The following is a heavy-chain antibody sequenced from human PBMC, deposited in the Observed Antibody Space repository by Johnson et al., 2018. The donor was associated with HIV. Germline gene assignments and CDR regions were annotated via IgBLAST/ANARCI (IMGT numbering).Heavy chain of an antibody. Sequence: QVQLVEAGGGVVQPGKSLRLSCAASGFTFSSSAMHWVRQAPGQGLQWVALISYDGSYHYYADSVKGRFTISRDNSKNTLYLQMNSLRAEDTAVYYCARETIYSSFPGAFDIWGQGTMVTVSA. D-gene: IGHD6-6*01. V-gene: IGHV3-30*04. CDR2: ISYDGSYH. J-gene: IGHJ3*02. CDR3: ARETIYSSFPGAFDI. CDR1: GFTFSSSA.